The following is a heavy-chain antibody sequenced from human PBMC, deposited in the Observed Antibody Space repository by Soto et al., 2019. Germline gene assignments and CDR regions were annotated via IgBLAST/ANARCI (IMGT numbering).Heavy chain of an antibody. CDR1: GFTFSSYW. D-gene: IGHD2-21*01. V-gene: IGHV3-7*01. CDR2: TKPDGSEK. Sequence: EVHLVESGGGLVQPGGSLRLSCAASGFTFSSYWMTWVRQAPGKGLEWVANTKPDGSEKNYVGSVKGRFTISRDNAKNSLFLLIGSLRAEDTAVYYCARVAYVDESFYYWGQGTLVTVSS. J-gene: IGHJ4*02. CDR3: ARVAYVDESFYY.